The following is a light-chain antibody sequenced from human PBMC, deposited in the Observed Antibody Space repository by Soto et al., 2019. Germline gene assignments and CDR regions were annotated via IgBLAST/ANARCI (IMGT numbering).Light chain of an antibody. CDR2: DAS. V-gene: IGKV3-11*01. CDR1: QSVSSY. Sequence: EIVLTQSPATLSLSPGERATLSCRASQSVSSYLALYQQKPGQAPRLLIYDASNRATGIPARFSGSGSGTDFTLTISSLEPEDVAVYYCQQRSNWPSLTFGGGTKVEIK. J-gene: IGKJ4*01. CDR3: QQRSNWPSLT.